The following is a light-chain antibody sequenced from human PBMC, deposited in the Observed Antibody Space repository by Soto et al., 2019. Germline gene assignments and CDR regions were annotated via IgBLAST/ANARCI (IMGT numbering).Light chain of an antibody. Sequence: DVQMTQSPSSLSASVGDRVTITCRASQRIRTSLNWYQQKPGKAPKFLIYDASSLQSEVPPRFSGSGSGTDFTLTISNLQPEDFATYYCQQSYSVPPTFGQGTKLEI. CDR3: QQSYSVPPT. V-gene: IGKV1-39*01. CDR1: QRIRTS. CDR2: DAS. J-gene: IGKJ2*01.